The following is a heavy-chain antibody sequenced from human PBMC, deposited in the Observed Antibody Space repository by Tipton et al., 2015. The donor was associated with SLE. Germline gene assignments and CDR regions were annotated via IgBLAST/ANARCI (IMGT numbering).Heavy chain of an antibody. CDR3: ARSLSRKWTLDR. J-gene: IGHJ5*02. CDR2: INHSGGT. D-gene: IGHD1-26*01. Sequence: SWVRQAPGKGLEWIGEINHSGGTNYNPSLKSRVTISVDTSKNQFSLKLSSVTAADTAVYYCARSLSRKWTLDRWGQGTLVTVSS. V-gene: IGHV4-34*01.